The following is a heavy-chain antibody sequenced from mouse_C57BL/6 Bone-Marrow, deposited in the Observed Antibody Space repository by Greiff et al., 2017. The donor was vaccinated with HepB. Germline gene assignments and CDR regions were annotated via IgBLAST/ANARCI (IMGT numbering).Heavy chain of an antibody. CDR1: GYTFTSYW. CDR2: IDPNSGGT. J-gene: IGHJ1*03. V-gene: IGHV1-72*01. CDR3: ARSSPITTVVAPYWYFDV. Sequence: QVQLQQPGAELVKPGASVKLSCKASGYTFTSYWMHWVKQRPGRGLEWIGRIDPNSGGTKYNEKFKSKATLTVDKPSSTAYMQLSSLTSEDSAVYYCARSSPITTVVAPYWYFDVWGTGTTVTVSS. D-gene: IGHD1-1*01.